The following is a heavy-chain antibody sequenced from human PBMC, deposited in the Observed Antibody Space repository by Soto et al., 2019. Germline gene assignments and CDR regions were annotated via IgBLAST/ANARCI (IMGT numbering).Heavy chain of an antibody. CDR1: GFAFSTYA. J-gene: IGHJ6*02. CDR3: AKVTKRAAAGRYEYYKYGMDV. V-gene: IGHV3-23*01. CDR2: ISGSGGSS. Sequence: LRLSCAASGFAFSTYAMTWVRQAPGKGLEWVSVISGSGGSSYYADSVKGRFTISRDNSKNTLFLQMNGLRAEDTAVYYCAKVTKRAAAGRYEYYKYGMDVWGQGTTVTVSS. D-gene: IGHD6-13*01.